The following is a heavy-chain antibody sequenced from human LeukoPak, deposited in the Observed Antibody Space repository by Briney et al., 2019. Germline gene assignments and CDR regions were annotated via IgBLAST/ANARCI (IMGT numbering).Heavy chain of an antibody. CDR1: GFTVSSNY. CDR2: IYSGGST. CDR3: ARDSHYGGNSDY. V-gene: IGHV3-66*02. Sequence: GGSLRLSCAASGFTVSSNYMSWVRQAPGKRLEWVSVIYSGGSTYYADSVKGRFTISRDNSKNTLYLQMNSLRAEDTAVYYCARDSHYGGNSDYWGQGTLVTVSS. D-gene: IGHD4-23*01. J-gene: IGHJ4*02.